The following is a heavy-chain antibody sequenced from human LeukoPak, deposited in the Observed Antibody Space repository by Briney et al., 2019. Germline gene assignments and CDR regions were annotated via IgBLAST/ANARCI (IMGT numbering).Heavy chain of an antibody. J-gene: IGHJ5*02. CDR1: GFTFSSYS. CDR3: ARGHRFGELTWFDP. Sequence: PGGSLRLSCAASGFTFSSYSMNWVRQAPGKGLEWVSYISSSSTIYYADSVKGRFTISRDNAKNSLYLQMNSLRAEDTAVYYCARGHRFGELTWFDPWGQGTLVTVSS. D-gene: IGHD3-10*01. V-gene: IGHV3-48*01. CDR2: ISSSSTI.